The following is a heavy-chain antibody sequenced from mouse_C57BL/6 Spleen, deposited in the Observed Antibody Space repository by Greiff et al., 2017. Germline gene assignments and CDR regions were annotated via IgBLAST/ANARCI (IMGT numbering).Heavy chain of an antibody. V-gene: IGHV14-2*01. Sequence: EVQLQQSGAELVKPGASVKLSCTASGFNIKDYYMHWVKQRTEQGLEWIGRIDPEDGETKYAPKFQGKATITADTSSNTAYLQLISLTSEETAVYYCSRSPCCGSSYAGYWGQGTTLTVSS. CDR3: SRSPCCGSSYAGY. CDR2: IDPEDGET. D-gene: IGHD1-1*01. J-gene: IGHJ2*01. CDR1: GFNIKDYY.